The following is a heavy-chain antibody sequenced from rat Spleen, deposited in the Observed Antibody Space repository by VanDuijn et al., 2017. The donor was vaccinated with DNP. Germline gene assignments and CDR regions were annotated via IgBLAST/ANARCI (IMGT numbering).Heavy chain of an antibody. CDR3: AKGPNYGGHSDYFDN. CDR1: GFTFNDHW. J-gene: IGHJ2*01. D-gene: IGHD1-11*01. V-gene: IGHV5-31*01. Sequence: EVHLVESGGGLVQPGKSLKLSCVASGFTFNDHWMTWIRQAPGKGLEWVASITNTGGSTYYPDSVKGRFTISRDNAQNTLYLQMSKLGSEDTALYYCAKGPNYGGHSDYFDNWGQGVMVTVSS. CDR2: ITNTGGST.